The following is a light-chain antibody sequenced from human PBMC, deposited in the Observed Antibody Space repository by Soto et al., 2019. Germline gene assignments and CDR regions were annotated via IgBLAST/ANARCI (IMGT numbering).Light chain of an antibody. V-gene: IGLV2-18*02. CDR2: DVS. CDR3: CSYTTRTNYV. Sequence: QSVLSHPASVSWSPGHAITVSCTGTSSDVGSYNRVSWYQQPPGTAPKLIIYDVSNRPLGVPDRFFGSKSGNTASLTISGLQAEEEADYYCCSYTTRTNYVFGTGTKVTVL. J-gene: IGLJ1*01. CDR1: SSDVGSYNR.